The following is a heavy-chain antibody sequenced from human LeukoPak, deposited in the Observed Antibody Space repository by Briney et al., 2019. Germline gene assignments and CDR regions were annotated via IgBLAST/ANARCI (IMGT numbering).Heavy chain of an antibody. D-gene: IGHD3-16*01. CDR3: ARDTWGSNPGYYFDL. J-gene: IGHJ2*01. CDR2: IYYNGIT. CDR1: VGSISSGGYY. V-gene: IGHV4-31*03. Sequence: PSQTLSLTCTVSVGSISSGGYYWSWIRQHPGKGLEWIGYIYYNGITYYNPSLKSRVTISVDTSKNQFSLKLSSVTAADTAVYYCARDTWGSNPGYYFDLWGRGTLVTVSS.